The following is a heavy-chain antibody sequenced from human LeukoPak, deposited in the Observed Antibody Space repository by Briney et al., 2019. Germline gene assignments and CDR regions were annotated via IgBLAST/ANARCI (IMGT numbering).Heavy chain of an antibody. Sequence: GGSLRLSCAASGFTFSSYEMNWVRQAPGKGLEWAAVISYDGSNKYYADSVKGRFTISRDNSKNTLYLQMNSLRAEDTAVYYCAKDLNYGDLLDYWGQGTLVTVSS. V-gene: IGHV3-30*18. CDR3: AKDLNYGDLLDY. CDR2: ISYDGSNK. CDR1: GFTFSSYE. J-gene: IGHJ4*02. D-gene: IGHD4-17*01.